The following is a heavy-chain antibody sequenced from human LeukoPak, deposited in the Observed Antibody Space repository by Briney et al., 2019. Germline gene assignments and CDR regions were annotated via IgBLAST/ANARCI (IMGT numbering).Heavy chain of an antibody. CDR1: GYSISGGYY. CDR2: IYHSGST. V-gene: IGHV4-38-2*01. J-gene: IGHJ4*02. CDR3: ARVVPAGYYFDY. Sequence: SETLSLTCAVSGYSISGGYYWGWIRQPPGKGLEWIGSIYHSGSTYYKPSLKSRVTISVDTAKNQFSLKLSSVTAADTAVYYCARVVPAGYYFDYWGQGTLVTVSS. D-gene: IGHD2-2*01.